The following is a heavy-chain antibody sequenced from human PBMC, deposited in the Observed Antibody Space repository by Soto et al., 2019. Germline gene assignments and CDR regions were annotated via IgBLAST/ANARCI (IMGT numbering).Heavy chain of an antibody. CDR3: SRDCGDYVWGSYKDR. J-gene: IGHJ5*02. V-gene: IGHV3-7*01. CDR1: EFTISTYW. D-gene: IGHD3-16*01. Sequence: PGGSLRLSCAASEFTISTYWMSWVRQAPGKGLEWVANIQQDGSQAYYADSVRGRFTISRDNSRNSLYLQMKSLRAEDTAVYYCSRDCGDYVWGSYKDRWGQGTLVTVSS. CDR2: IQQDGSQA.